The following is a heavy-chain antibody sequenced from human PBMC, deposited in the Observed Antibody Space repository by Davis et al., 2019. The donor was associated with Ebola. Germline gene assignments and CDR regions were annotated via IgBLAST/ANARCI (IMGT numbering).Heavy chain of an antibody. V-gene: IGHV3-74*01. CDR3: ASLRAPYYDILTGYYNWAFDI. Sequence: HTGGSLRLSCAASGFTFSSYWMHWVRQAPGKGLVWVSRINSDGSSTSYADSVKGRFTISRDNAKNTLYLQMNSLRAEDTAVYYCASLRAPYYDILTGYYNWAFDIWGQGTMVTVSS. CDR2: INSDGSST. CDR1: GFTFSSYW. D-gene: IGHD3-9*01. J-gene: IGHJ3*02.